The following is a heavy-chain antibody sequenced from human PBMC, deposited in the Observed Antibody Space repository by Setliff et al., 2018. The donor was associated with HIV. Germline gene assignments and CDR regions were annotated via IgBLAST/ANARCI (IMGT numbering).Heavy chain of an antibody. Sequence: PGGSLRLSCAASGFTFSSHSMNWVRQAPGKGLEWVSYISSSSSTIYYADSVKGRFTISRDNAKNSLYLQMNGLRAGDTAVYYCARAPPGDSSSWYGNPCFDSWGQGTLVTVSS. CDR1: GFTFSSHS. D-gene: IGHD6-13*01. V-gene: IGHV3-48*01. CDR3: ARAPPGDSSSWYGNPCFDS. CDR2: ISSSSSTI. J-gene: IGHJ4*02.